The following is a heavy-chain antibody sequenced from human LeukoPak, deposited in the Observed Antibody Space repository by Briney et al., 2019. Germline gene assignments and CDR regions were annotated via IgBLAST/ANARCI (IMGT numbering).Heavy chain of an antibody. Sequence: GASLKVSCKASGYTFTDYAMHWVRQAPGERLEWMGWINTGKGNTKYSQKFQGRVTITMDTSASTAYMELSSLRSEDTAVYYCARDHVVGLAPFDPWGQGTLVTVSS. CDR2: INTGKGNT. CDR1: GYTFTDYA. D-gene: IGHD2-15*01. J-gene: IGHJ5*02. V-gene: IGHV1-3*04. CDR3: ARDHVVGLAPFDP.